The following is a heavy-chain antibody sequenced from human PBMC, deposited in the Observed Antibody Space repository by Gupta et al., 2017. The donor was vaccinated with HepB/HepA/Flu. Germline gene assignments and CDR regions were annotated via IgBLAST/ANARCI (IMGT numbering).Heavy chain of an antibody. V-gene: IGHV3-13*01. Sequence: DVQLVESGGGLVQPGGSLRLSCSASGFIFSNYDMHWVRQIIGEGLEWVAAVGAADDTYYIESVKGRFTIFRDNDKNSLYLQMNSLRAGDTAVYYCARRYCSDGNCYPGVHYWYFDLWGRGTLVTVSS. J-gene: IGHJ2*01. CDR2: VGAADDT. D-gene: IGHD2-15*01. CDR1: GFIFSNYD. CDR3: ARRYCSDGNCYPGVHYWYFDL.